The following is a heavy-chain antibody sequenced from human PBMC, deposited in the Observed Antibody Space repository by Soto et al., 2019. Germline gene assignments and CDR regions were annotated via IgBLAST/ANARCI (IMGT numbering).Heavy chain of an antibody. V-gene: IGHV3-23*01. CDR2: ISGRGGST. Sequence: EVQLLESGGGVVQPGGSLRLSCAASGFTFSSYAMSWVRQAPGKGLEWVSSISGRGGSTYYADSVKGRFTISRDNSKNTLYLQMNSLRAEDTAVYYCAKWSAPPYYYGMDVWGQGTTVIVSS. CDR3: AKWSAPPYYYGMDV. J-gene: IGHJ6*02. D-gene: IGHD3-3*01. CDR1: GFTFSSYA.